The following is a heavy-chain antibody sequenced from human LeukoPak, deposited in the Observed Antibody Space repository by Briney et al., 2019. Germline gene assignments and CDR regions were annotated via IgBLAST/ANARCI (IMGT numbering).Heavy chain of an antibody. CDR3: AKEVGPPQRYYYGMDV. J-gene: IGHJ6*02. D-gene: IGHD2-15*01. Sequence: GGSLRLSCAASGFTFSSYGMHWVRQAPGKGLEWVAVISYDGSNKYYADFVKGRFTISRDNSKNTLYLQMNSLRAEDTAVYYCAKEVGPPQRYYYGMDVWGQGTTVTVSS. CDR1: GFTFSSYG. CDR2: ISYDGSNK. V-gene: IGHV3-30*18.